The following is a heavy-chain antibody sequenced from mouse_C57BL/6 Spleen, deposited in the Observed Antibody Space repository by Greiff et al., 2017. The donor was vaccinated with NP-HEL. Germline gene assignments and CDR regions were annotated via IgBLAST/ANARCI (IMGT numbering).Heavy chain of an antibody. Sequence: EVHLVESGPGLVKPSQSLSLTCSVTGYSITSGYYWNWIRQFPGNKLEWMGYISYDGSNNYNPSLKNRISITRDTSKNQFFLKLNSVTTEDTATYYCATLYYSNYEGFAYWGQGTLVTVSA. V-gene: IGHV3-6*01. D-gene: IGHD2-5*01. CDR1: GYSITSGYY. CDR2: ISYDGSN. J-gene: IGHJ3*01. CDR3: ATLYYSNYEGFAY.